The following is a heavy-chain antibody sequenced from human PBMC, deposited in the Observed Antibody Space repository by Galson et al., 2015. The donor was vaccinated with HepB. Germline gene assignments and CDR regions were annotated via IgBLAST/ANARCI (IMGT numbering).Heavy chain of an antibody. CDR1: GDSVSSNSAA. Sequence: CAISGDSVSSNSAAWNWIRQSPSRGLEWLGRTYYRSKWYNNYVLSIRSRITINPDTSKNQFSLQLNSVTPEDTAIYYCARSGSSLDYWGQGILVTVSS. CDR2: TYYRSKWYN. J-gene: IGHJ4*02. D-gene: IGHD6-13*01. CDR3: ARSGSSLDY. V-gene: IGHV6-1*01.